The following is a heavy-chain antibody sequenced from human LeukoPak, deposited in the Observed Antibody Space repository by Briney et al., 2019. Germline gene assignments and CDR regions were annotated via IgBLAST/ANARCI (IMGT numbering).Heavy chain of an antibody. CDR3: ATKVRGGFDI. Sequence: SETLSLTCTVSGGSINSYYCNWIRQSPGKGLEWIGYIYKSGSINYNPSLKSGVTISVDTSKNQFSLKLSSVTAADTAIYYCATKVRGGFDIWGQGTMVTVSS. CDR1: GGSINSYY. V-gene: IGHV4-59*01. J-gene: IGHJ3*02. D-gene: IGHD2-15*01. CDR2: IYKSGSI.